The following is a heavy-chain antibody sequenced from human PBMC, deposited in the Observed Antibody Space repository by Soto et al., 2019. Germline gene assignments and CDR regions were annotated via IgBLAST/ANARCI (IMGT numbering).Heavy chain of an antibody. CDR3: ARDAFDI. CDR1: GGSIRTSY. J-gene: IGHJ3*02. V-gene: IGHV4-59*01. Sequence: SETLSLTCTVSGGSIRTSYWSWIRQPPGKGLEWIGYTYNSGSTNYNPSLKSRVTISVDTSKNRFSLHLSSVTAADTAVYYCARDAFDIWGQGTMVTVSS. CDR2: TYNSGST.